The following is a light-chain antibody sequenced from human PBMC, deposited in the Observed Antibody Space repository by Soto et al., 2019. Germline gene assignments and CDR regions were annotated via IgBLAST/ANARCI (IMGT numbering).Light chain of an antibody. Sequence: QSVLTQPPSVSAAPGQKVTISCSGSSFNIGNNYVSWYQQLPGTAPKLLIYDNNKRPSGIPDRFSGSKSGTSATLGITGPQPGEGANYYGETGDSPLNAFYVFETGPRAT. V-gene: IGLV1-51*01. CDR3: ETGDSPLNAFYV. CDR1: SFNIGNNY. J-gene: IGLJ1*01. CDR2: DNN.